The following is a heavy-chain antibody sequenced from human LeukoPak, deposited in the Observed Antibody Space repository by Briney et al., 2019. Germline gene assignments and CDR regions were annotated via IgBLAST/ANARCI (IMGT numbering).Heavy chain of an antibody. CDR1: GDSISNYY. D-gene: IGHD5-12*01. CDR3: ARVRLGFRVDV. Sequence: SETLSLTCIVSGDSISNYYWSWIRQSAGKGLEWIGRINTSGNTNYNPSLRSRVTMSLDTSKNQLSLNLSSVTVADTAVYYCARVRLGFRVDVWGKGTTVTVSS. J-gene: IGHJ6*04. V-gene: IGHV4-4*07. CDR2: INTSGNT.